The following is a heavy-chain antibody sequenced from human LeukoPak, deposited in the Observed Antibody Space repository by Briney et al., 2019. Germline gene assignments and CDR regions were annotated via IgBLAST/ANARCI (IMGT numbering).Heavy chain of an antibody. CDR3: AKEIGAAVYFDF. D-gene: IGHD6-25*01. Sequence: GGSLRLSCAASGFTFSSYAMSWVRQAPGKGLEWVSGITGGGRTTYYADSVKGRFTIPRDNSKNTVYLQMNSLRAEDTAVYYCAKEIGAAVYFDFWGQGTLVTVSS. J-gene: IGHJ4*02. CDR1: GFTFSSYA. V-gene: IGHV3-23*01. CDR2: ITGGGRTT.